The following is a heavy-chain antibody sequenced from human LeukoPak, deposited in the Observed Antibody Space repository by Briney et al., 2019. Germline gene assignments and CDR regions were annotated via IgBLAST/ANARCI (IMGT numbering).Heavy chain of an antibody. V-gene: IGHV3-74*01. CDR2: IDSDGSST. D-gene: IGHD6-19*01. Sequence: QAGGSLRLSCAASGFTFSSYWMHWVRQAPGKGLVWVSRIDSDGSSTDYADFVKGRFTISRDNSKNTLYLQMNSLRTEDTAVYYCAKVGSGWYVSWGQGTLVTVSS. CDR3: AKVGSGWYVS. CDR1: GFTFSSYW. J-gene: IGHJ4*02.